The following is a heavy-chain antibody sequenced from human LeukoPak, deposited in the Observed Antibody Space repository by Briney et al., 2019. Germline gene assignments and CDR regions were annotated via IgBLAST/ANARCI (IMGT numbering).Heavy chain of an antibody. D-gene: IGHD3-9*01. V-gene: IGHV3-53*01. Sequence: PGGSLRLSCAASGFTVSSNYMSWVRQAPGKGLEWVSVIYSGGRTYYSDSLKGRFTISRDNSKNTLYLQMNTLRAEDTAVYYCARAASWYYDIPPAFDIWGQGTMVTVSS. CDR3: ARAASWYYDIPPAFDI. CDR1: GFTVSSNY. J-gene: IGHJ3*02. CDR2: IYSGGRT.